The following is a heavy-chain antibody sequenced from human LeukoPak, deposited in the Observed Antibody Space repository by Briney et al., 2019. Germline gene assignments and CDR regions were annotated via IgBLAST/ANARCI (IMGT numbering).Heavy chain of an antibody. CDR2: IYYSGST. D-gene: IGHD3-10*01. V-gene: IGHV4-59*01. Sequence: SETLSLTCTVSSGSISSYYWSWIRQPPGKGLEWIGYIYYSGSTNYNPSLKSRVTISVDTSKNQFSLKLSSVTAADTAVYYCARADGSGSPHFDYWGQGTLVTVSS. CDR3: ARADGSGSPHFDY. CDR1: SGSISSYY. J-gene: IGHJ4*02.